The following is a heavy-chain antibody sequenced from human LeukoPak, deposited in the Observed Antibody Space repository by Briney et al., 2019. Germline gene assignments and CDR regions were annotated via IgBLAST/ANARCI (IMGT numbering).Heavy chain of an antibody. CDR3: ATLARFAFDI. CDR1: GLTVSSKD. CDR2: IYSGGST. Sequence: GESLRLSCAASGLTVSSKDMSWVRQAPGKGLEWVSVIYSGGSTYYADSVKGRFTISRDNPKNTLYLQMNSLRAEDTAVYYCATLARFAFDIWGQGTMVTVSS. J-gene: IGHJ3*02. V-gene: IGHV3-53*01. D-gene: IGHD5-12*01.